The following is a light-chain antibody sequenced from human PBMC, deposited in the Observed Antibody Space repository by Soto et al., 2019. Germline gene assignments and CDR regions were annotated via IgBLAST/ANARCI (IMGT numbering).Light chain of an antibody. CDR3: QQYGSSPPSST. CDR2: GAS. V-gene: IGKV3-20*01. J-gene: IGKJ5*01. Sequence: ELVLTQSPATLSLSPGERATLSCRAIPSVTNYLAWYQQKPGQAPRLLIYGASNRATDIPDRFSGRGSGTDFTLTISRLEPGDFAVYYCQQYGSSPPSSTFGQGTRLEIK. CDR1: PSVTNY.